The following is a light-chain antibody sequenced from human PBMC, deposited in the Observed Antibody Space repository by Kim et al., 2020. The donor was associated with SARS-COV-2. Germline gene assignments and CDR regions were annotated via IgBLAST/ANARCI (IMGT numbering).Light chain of an antibody. Sequence: APGKTARITCGVNNIGSKSVHWYQQKPGQAPVLVIYYDSDRPSGIPERFSGSNSGNTATLTISRVEAGDEADYYCQVWDSSSDHRVFGGGTQLIVL. V-gene: IGLV3-21*04. J-gene: IGLJ3*02. CDR1: NIGSKS. CDR3: QVWDSSSDHRV. CDR2: YDS.